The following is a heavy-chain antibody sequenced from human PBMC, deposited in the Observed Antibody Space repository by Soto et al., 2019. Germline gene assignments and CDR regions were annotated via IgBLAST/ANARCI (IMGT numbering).Heavy chain of an antibody. V-gene: IGHV1-69*13. J-gene: IGHJ6*02. CDR2: IIPIFGTA. Sequence: GASVKASCKASRGTFSSYDMRWGRQAPGQGLEWMGGIIPIFGTANYAQKFQGRVTITADESTSTAYMELSSLRSEDTAGYYCARVDSDMVINTPYYYGMDVWGQGTTVTVSS. CDR1: RGTFSSYD. D-gene: IGHD2-15*01. CDR3: ARVDSDMVINTPYYYGMDV.